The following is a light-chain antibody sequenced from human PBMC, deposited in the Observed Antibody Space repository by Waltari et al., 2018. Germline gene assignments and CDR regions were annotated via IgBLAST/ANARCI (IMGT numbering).Light chain of an antibody. CDR3: QQYSGYSGI. CDR2: DAS. Sequence: DIQMTQSPSTLSASVGDRVTITCRASQGISRWLAWYQQKPGKPPKVLIYDASSLESGVPSRFSGSGAETEFTLGISNLQPDDVATYYCQQYSGYSGIFGGGTKVEIK. V-gene: IGKV1-5*01. J-gene: IGKJ4*01. CDR1: QGISRW.